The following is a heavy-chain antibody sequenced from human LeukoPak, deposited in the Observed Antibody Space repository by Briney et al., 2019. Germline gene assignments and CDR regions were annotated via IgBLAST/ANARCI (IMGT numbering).Heavy chain of an antibody. J-gene: IGHJ5*02. CDR1: GGTLSRYY. CDR2: ISSSGST. Sequence: SETLSLTCTVSGGTLSRYYWTWIRQPPGKELEWIGYISSSGSTNYNPSLKSRVTISGDTSKNQFSLKMTPVTAADTAVYYCVRTRAAAGDLWGQGTLVTVSS. CDR3: VRTRAAAGDL. D-gene: IGHD6-13*01. V-gene: IGHV4-4*08.